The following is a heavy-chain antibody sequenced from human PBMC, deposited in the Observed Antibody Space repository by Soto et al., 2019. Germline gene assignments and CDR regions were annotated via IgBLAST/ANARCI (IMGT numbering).Heavy chain of an antibody. V-gene: IGHV3-33*01. CDR2: IWYDGSNK. CDR3: ARDRGDNRFRKYYFDY. CDR1: GFTFSSYG. D-gene: IGHD2-21*02. Sequence: GGSLRLSCAASGFTFSSYGMHWVRQAPGKGLEWVAVIWYDGSNKYYADSVKGRFTISRDNSKNTLYLQMNSLRAEDTAVYYCARDRGDNRFRKYYFDYWGQGTLVTVSS. J-gene: IGHJ4*02.